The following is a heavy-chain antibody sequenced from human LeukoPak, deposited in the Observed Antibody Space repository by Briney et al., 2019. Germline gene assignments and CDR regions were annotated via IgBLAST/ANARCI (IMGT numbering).Heavy chain of an antibody. Sequence: PSESLSLTCTVSGGSISSSGYYWGWIRQPPGKGLEWIGSIYYSGTTYYNPSLKSRVTISVDTSKSQFSLKLSSVTAADTAIYYCARPTVGATRGLDYWGQGILVTVSS. D-gene: IGHD1-26*01. CDR3: ARPTVGATRGLDY. J-gene: IGHJ4*02. V-gene: IGHV4-39*01. CDR2: IYYSGTT. CDR1: GGSISSSGYY.